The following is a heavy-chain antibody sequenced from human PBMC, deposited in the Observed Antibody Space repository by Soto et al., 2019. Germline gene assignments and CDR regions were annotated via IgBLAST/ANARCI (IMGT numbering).Heavy chain of an antibody. Sequence: QVQLVESGGGVVQPGRSLRLSCAASGFTFSSYAMHWVRQAPGKGLEWVAVISYGGSNKYYADSVKGRFTISRDNSKNTLYLQMNSLRAEDTAVYYCAREDGDYAWYFDLWGRGTLVTVSS. D-gene: IGHD4-17*01. J-gene: IGHJ2*01. CDR2: ISYGGSNK. CDR3: AREDGDYAWYFDL. CDR1: GFTFSSYA. V-gene: IGHV3-30-3*01.